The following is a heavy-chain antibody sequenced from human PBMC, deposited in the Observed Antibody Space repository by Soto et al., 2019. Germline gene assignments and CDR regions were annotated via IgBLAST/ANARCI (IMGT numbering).Heavy chain of an antibody. V-gene: IGHV3-23*01. CDR1: GFTFSSYA. CDR2: ISRSGDIT. Sequence: PVGSLRLSCAASGFTFSSYAMSWVRQAPGKEPEWVSGISRSGDITYYADSVQGRFTISRDNSENTLYLQMNSLRAEDTAIYYCAKPFLLYWRGGSRYFLVYWGRGPLVTVSS. D-gene: IGHD2-15*01. J-gene: IGHJ4*02. CDR3: AKPFLLYWRGGSRYFLVY.